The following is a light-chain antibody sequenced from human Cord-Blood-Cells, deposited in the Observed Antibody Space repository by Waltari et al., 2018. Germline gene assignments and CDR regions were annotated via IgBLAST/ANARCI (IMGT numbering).Light chain of an antibody. CDR3: QQSYSTPPLT. Sequence: DIQMTQSPSSLSASVGARVTIPCRASQSISSYLNWYQQKPGKAPKLLIYAASSLQSGGPSRFSGSGSGTDFTLTISSLQPEDFATYYCQQSYSTPPLTFGGGTKVEIK. CDR2: AAS. J-gene: IGKJ4*01. CDR1: QSISSY. V-gene: IGKV1-39*01.